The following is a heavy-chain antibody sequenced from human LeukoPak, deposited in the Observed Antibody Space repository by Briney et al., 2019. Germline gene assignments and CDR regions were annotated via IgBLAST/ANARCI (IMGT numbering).Heavy chain of an antibody. CDR1: GFTFSDYD. Sequence: GGSLRLSCAASGFTFSDYDMHWVRQPTGKGLEWVAAIGTAGDTYYTGSVKGRFTISRENTKNSLYLQMNSLRAGDTAVYYCARVAKERVGGVYYFDYWGQGTLVTVSS. D-gene: IGHD1-1*01. CDR2: IGTAGDT. V-gene: IGHV3-13*01. CDR3: ARVAKERVGGVYYFDY. J-gene: IGHJ4*02.